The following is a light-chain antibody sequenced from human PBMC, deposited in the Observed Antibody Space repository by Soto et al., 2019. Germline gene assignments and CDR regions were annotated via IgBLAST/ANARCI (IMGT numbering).Light chain of an antibody. Sequence: EIQMSQSPSSLSASVGDRVTITCRASQGSSNYLAWYQRKPGKVPKLLIYAASTLQSGVPSRVSGSGSGRGFTLTISTLQPEDVATYYCQKYNSAPMTFGQQTKVEIK. CDR2: AAS. CDR1: QGSSNY. V-gene: IGKV1-27*01. J-gene: IGKJ1*01. CDR3: QKYNSAPMT.